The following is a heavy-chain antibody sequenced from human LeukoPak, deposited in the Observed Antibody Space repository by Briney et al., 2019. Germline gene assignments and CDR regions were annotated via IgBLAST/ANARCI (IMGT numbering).Heavy chain of an antibody. J-gene: IGHJ4*02. CDR2: INSDGSST. Sequence: GGSLRLSCAASGFTFSSYWMHWVRQAPGEGLVWVSRINSDGSSTSYADSVKGRFTISRDNAKNTLYLQMNSLRAEDTAVYYCARDRRGSGRLDYWGQGTLVTVSS. CDR1: GFTFSSYW. D-gene: IGHD3-10*01. CDR3: ARDRRGSGRLDY. V-gene: IGHV3-74*01.